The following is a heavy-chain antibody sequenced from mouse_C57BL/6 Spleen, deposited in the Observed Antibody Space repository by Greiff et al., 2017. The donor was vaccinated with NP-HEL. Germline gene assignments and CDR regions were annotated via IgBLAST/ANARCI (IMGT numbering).Heavy chain of an antibody. CDR1: GYTFTDYY. V-gene: IGHV1-76*01. CDR2: IYPGSGNT. D-gene: IGHD2-4*01. J-gene: IGHJ2*01. Sequence: QVQLQQSGAELVRPGASVKLSCKASGYTFTDYYINWVKQRPGQGLEWIARIYPGSGNTYYNEKFKGKATLTAEKSSSTAYMQLSSLTSEDSAVYFCARSRYDYDEAGFDYWGQGTTLTVSS. CDR3: ARSRYDYDEAGFDY.